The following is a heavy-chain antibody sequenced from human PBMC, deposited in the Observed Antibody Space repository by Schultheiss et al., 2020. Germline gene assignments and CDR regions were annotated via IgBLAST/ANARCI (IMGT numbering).Heavy chain of an antibody. CDR1: GGSISSSNYY. J-gene: IGHJ4*02. Sequence: SATLSLTCTVSGGSISSSNYYWAWVRQPPGKGLEWIGSIYYSGSAFYNPSLKSRVTISIDTSKNQFSLRLSSVTAADTAVYYCATHRPYGDLDYWGQGTLVTVAS. D-gene: IGHD4-17*01. V-gene: IGHV4-39*01. CDR3: ATHRPYGDLDY. CDR2: IYYSGSA.